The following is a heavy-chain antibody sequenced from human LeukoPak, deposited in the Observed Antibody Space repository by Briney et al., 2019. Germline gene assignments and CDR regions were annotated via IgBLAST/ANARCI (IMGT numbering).Heavy chain of an antibody. V-gene: IGHV3-21*04. CDR2: ISSSSSYI. J-gene: IGHJ4*02. Sequence: PGGSLRLSCAASGFTFSSYSMNWVRQAPGKGLEWVSSISSSSSYIYYADSVKGRFTISRDNSKNTLYLQMNSLRSEDTAVYYCAREVAVAAEHYFDYWGQGTLVTVSS. D-gene: IGHD6-19*01. CDR1: GFTFSSYS. CDR3: AREVAVAAEHYFDY.